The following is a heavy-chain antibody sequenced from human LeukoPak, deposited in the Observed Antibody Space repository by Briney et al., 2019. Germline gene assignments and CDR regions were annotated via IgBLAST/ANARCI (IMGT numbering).Heavy chain of an antibody. CDR3: ARMFLGFGEYYMDV. D-gene: IGHD3-10*01. Sequence: SETLSLTCAVSGGSISSNFWSWVRQPAGKGLEWVGRIYISGSTHYNPSLKSRVTMSIDAPKNQFSLNLSSVTAADTAVYYCARMFLGFGEYYMDVWSKGTTVTVSS. CDR1: GGSISSNF. CDR2: IYISGST. J-gene: IGHJ6*03. V-gene: IGHV4-59*10.